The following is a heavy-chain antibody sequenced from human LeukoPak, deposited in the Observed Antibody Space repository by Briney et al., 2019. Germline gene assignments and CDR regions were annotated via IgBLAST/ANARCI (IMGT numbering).Heavy chain of an antibody. CDR3: ARVTYYYDSSGPYYFDY. J-gene: IGHJ4*02. CDR1: GFTFSSYG. V-gene: IGHV3-30*02. D-gene: IGHD3-22*01. Sequence: GGSLRLSCAASGFTFSSYGMHWVRQAPGKGLEWVAFIRYDGSNKYYADSVKGRFTISRDNSKNTLYLQMNSLRAEDTAVYYCARVTYYYDSSGPYYFDYWGQGTLVTVSS. CDR2: IRYDGSNK.